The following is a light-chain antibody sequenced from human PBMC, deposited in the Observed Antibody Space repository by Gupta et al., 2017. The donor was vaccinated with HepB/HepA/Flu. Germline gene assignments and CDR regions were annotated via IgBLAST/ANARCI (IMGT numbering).Light chain of an antibody. CDR1: IIGSKS. CDR2: DDS. CDR3: QVWDSTTGHEV. Sequence: SYVVTQPPSLSAAPGTTARIPCEGNIIGSKSVHWYQQKPGQAPVLVVYDDSKRPSGIPARFSGSNSGNTATLTISRVEAGDEADYKCQVWDSTTGHEVFGGGTKVTVL. V-gene: IGLV3-21*03. J-gene: IGLJ2*01.